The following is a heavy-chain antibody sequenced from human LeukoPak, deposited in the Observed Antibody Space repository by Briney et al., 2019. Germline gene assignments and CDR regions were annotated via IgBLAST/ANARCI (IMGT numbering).Heavy chain of an antibody. Sequence: GGSLRLSCAASGFTVSSNYMNWVRQAPGKGLEWVSVIYSGGSTYYADSVKGRFTISRGNSKNTLYLQMNSLRAEDTAVYYCARFSLPRSTYYFDYWGQGTLVTVSS. J-gene: IGHJ4*02. V-gene: IGHV3-53*01. CDR1: GFTVSSNY. CDR3: ARFSLPRSTYYFDY. CDR2: IYSGGST.